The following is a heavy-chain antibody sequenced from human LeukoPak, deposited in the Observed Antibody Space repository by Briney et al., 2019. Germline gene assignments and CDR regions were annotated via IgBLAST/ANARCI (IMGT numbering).Heavy chain of an antibody. CDR1: GFTFSSYA. J-gene: IGHJ4*02. D-gene: IGHD6-19*01. V-gene: IGHV3-23*01. CDR3: AKDNSIAVAGYDY. CDR2: ISGSGGST. Sequence: GGSLRLSCAASGFTFSSYAMSWVRQAPGKGLEWVSAISGSGGSTYYADSVKGRFTISRDNSKNTLYLQMSSLRAEDTAVYYCAKDNSIAVAGYDYWGQGTLVTVSS.